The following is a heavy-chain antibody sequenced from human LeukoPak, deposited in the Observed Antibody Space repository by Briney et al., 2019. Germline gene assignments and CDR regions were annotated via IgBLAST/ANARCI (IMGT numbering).Heavy chain of an antibody. D-gene: IGHD3-10*01. J-gene: IGHJ5*02. Sequence: PSETLSLTCTVSSGDSISSYYWSWIRQPAGRGLEWIGRIYTSGYTHYNPSLKSRVTISVDTSKNQFSLKLSSVTAADTAVYYCARRPARYYYGSGSYGNNWFDPWGQGTLVTVSS. CDR1: GDSISSYY. V-gene: IGHV4-4*07. CDR3: ARRPARYYYGSGSYGNNWFDP. CDR2: IYTSGYT.